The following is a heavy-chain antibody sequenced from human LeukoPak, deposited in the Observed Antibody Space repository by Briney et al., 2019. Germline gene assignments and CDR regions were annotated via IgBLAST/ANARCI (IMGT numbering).Heavy chain of an antibody. V-gene: IGHV4-31*03. J-gene: IGHJ5*02. CDR2: IYYSGST. CDR1: GGSISSGGYY. Sequence: NPSQTLSLTCTVSGGSISSGGYYWSWIRQHPGKGLEWIGYIYYSGSTYYNPSLKSRVTISVDTSKNQFSLKLSSVTAADTAVYYCARDSGLVLRFVGRWFDPWGQGTLVTVSS. CDR3: ARDSGLVLRFVGRWFDP. D-gene: IGHD3-3*01.